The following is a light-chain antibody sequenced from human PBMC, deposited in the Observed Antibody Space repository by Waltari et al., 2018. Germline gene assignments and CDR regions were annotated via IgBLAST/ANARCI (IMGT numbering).Light chain of an antibody. Sequence: QSVLTQPPSASGTPGQRVTISCSGSSPNIGSTYVYWYQQLPGTAPKLLIYRNNQRPSGVPDRFSGSKSGTSASLAISGLRSEDEADYYCAAWDDSLSGRVFGGGTKLTVL. V-gene: IGLV1-47*01. CDR2: RNN. CDR1: SPNIGSTY. CDR3: AAWDDSLSGRV. J-gene: IGLJ3*02.